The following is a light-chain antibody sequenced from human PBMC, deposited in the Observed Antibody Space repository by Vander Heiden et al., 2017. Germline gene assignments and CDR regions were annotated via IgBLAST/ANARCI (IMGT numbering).Light chain of an antibody. CDR2: QDS. V-gene: IGLV3-1*01. CDR3: QAWDSSAVV. Sequence: SYELTQPPPVSVSPGQTARITGSGDKVGGTYGCWYQQNPGQSPVLVIYQDSKRRAGIPERFSGSNSGNTATLTISGTQARDEADYYCQAWDSSAVVFGGGTKLTVL. CDR1: KVGGTY. J-gene: IGLJ2*01.